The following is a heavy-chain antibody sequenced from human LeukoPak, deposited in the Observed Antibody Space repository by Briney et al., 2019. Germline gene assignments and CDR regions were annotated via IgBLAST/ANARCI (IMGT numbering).Heavy chain of an antibody. D-gene: IGHD3-10*01. V-gene: IGHV3-43*01. Sequence: PGGSLRLSCAASGFTFDDYTMHWVRQAPGKGLEWVSLISWDGGSTYYADSVKGRFTISRDNSKNTLYLEVISLTAEDTAVYYCAKDDAWIRFGEWSQGTLVTVSS. CDR2: ISWDGGST. CDR1: GFTFDDYT. CDR3: AKDDAWIRFGE. J-gene: IGHJ4*02.